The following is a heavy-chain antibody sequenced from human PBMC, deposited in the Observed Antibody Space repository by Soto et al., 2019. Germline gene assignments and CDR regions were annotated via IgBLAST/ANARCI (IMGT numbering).Heavy chain of an antibody. CDR3: ARYYDFWSGEETYYYYGMDV. V-gene: IGHV3-7*05. CDR1: GFTFSSYW. Sequence: PAGSLRLSCAASGFTFSSYWISWVRQAPGKGLEWVANIKQEGSEKYYVDSVKGRFTISRDNAKNSLYLQMNSLRAEDTAVYYCARYYDFWSGEETYYYYGMDVWGQGTTVTVSS. J-gene: IGHJ6*02. D-gene: IGHD3-3*01. CDR2: IKQEGSEK.